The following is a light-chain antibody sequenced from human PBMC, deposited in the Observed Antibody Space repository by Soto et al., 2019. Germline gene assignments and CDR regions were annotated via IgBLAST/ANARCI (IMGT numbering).Light chain of an antibody. CDR3: QQYDDWPPT. CDR2: EAS. V-gene: IGKV3-15*01. CDR1: QRIGNN. Sequence: EIVLTQSPDTLSVSPGERATLSCRASQRIGNNLAWYKQKPGQAPRLLIFEASTRASGIPARFSGSESGTEFALTISSLQSDDSAVYYCQQYDDWPPTFGQGTKVEIK. J-gene: IGKJ1*01.